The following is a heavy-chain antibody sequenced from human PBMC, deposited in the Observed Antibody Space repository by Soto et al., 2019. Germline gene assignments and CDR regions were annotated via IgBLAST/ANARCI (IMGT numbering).Heavy chain of an antibody. V-gene: IGHV3-23*01. J-gene: IGHJ4*02. CDR2: MSGSGGST. CDR1: GFTFSSYA. Sequence: EVQLLESGGGLVQPGGSLRLSCAASGFTFSSYAMSWVRQAPGKGLEWVSAMSGSGGSTYYADSVKGRFTISRDNSKNTLYMQMNSLRAEDTAVYYCAKGTYYYDIRAYYGYWGQGTLVTVSS. D-gene: IGHD3-22*01. CDR3: AKGTYYYDIRAYYGY.